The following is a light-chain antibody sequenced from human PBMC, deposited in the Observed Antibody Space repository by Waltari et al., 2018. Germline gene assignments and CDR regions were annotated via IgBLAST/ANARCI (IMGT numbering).Light chain of an antibody. V-gene: IGLV2-11*01. Sequence: QSALTQPASVSGSPGQSVTISCTGTSSDVGGYNYVSWYQQHPGKAPKSRIYAVSKRPCGVPDRFPGSKSGNTASLTISGLQTEDEADYYCCSFAGSHTYVVFGGGTKLTVL. CDR2: AVS. J-gene: IGLJ2*01. CDR3: CSFAGSHTYVV. CDR1: SSDVGGYNY.